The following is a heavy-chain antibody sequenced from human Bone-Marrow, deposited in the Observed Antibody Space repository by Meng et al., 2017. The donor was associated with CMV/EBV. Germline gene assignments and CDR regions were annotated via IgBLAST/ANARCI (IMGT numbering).Heavy chain of an antibody. D-gene: IGHD1-26*01. CDR1: GGSISSYY. CDR3: ARGGRRKQPLGDV. V-gene: IGHV4-59*01. Sequence: SETLCLSCTDSGGSISSYYWSWIRQPPGKGLEWIGYIYYSGSTNYNPSLKSRVTISVDTSKNQFSLKLSSVTAADTAVYYCARGGRRKQPLGDVWGQGTTVTVSS. CDR2: IYYSGST. J-gene: IGHJ6*02.